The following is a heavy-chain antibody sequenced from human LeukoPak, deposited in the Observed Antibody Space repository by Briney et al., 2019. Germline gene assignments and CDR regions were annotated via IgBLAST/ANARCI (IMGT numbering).Heavy chain of an antibody. Sequence: GGSLRPSCAASGFTFSSYDMNWVRQAAGKGLEWVSYISSSGSTIYYADSVTGRFTISRDNAKNSLYLQMNSLRAEDTAVYYCARDFCSSTSCYIDYWGQGTLVTVSS. CDR2: ISSSGSTI. D-gene: IGHD2-2*02. J-gene: IGHJ4*02. CDR1: GFTFSSYD. CDR3: ARDFCSSTSCYIDY. V-gene: IGHV3-48*03.